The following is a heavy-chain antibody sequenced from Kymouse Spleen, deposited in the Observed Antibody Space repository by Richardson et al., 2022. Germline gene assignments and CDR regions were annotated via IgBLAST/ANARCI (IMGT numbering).Heavy chain of an antibody. CDR1: GFTFSSYG. Sequence: QVQLVESGGGVVQPGRSLRLSCAASGFTFSSYGMHWVRQAPGKGLEWVAVISYDGSNKYYADSVKGRFTISRDNSKNTLYLQMNSLRAEDTAVYYCAKGYDILTGYYFDYWGQGTLVTVSS. CDR2: ISYDGSNK. D-gene: IGHD3-9*01. CDR3: AKGYDILTGYYFDY. J-gene: IGHJ4*02. V-gene: IGHV3-30*18.